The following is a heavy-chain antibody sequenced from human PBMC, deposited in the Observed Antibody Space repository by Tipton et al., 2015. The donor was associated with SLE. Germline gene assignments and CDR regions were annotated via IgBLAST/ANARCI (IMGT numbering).Heavy chain of an antibody. D-gene: IGHD3-3*01. V-gene: IGHV1-8*01. Sequence: QLVQSGAEVRKPGAAVKVSCKASGYTFTSYDINWVRQATGQGLEWMGWMNPNSGNTGYAQKFQGRVTITRNTSISTAYMELSSLRSEDTAVYSGARGPSWSGYYYYFDYWGQGTLVTVSS. CDR3: ARGPSWSGYYYYFDY. CDR2: MNPNSGNT. J-gene: IGHJ4*02. CDR1: GYTFTSYD.